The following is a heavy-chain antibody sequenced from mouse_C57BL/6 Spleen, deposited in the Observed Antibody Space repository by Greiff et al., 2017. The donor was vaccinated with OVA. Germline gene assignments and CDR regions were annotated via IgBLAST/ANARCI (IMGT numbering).Heavy chain of an antibody. CDR2: IYWDDDK. V-gene: IGHV8-12*01. CDR3: ARRVYYGSSRDWYFDV. D-gene: IGHD1-1*01. J-gene: IGHJ1*03. CDR1: GFSLSTSGMG. Sequence: QVTLKVSGLGILQSSQTLSLTCSFSGFSLSTSGMGVSWIRQPSGKGLEWLAPIYWDDDKRYNPSLKSRLTISKDTSRNQVFLKITRVDTADTATYYWARRVYYGSSRDWYFDVWGTGTTVTVSS.